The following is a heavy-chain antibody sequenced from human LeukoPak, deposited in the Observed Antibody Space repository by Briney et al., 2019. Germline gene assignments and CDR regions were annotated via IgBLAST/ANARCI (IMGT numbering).Heavy chain of an antibody. J-gene: IGHJ4*02. V-gene: IGHV4-39*01. Sequence: PSETLSLTCTVSGGSISSSSYYWGWIRQPPGKGLEWIGSIYYSGSTHYNPTLKSRVTISVDTSKNQFSLKLSSVTAADTAVYYCARLSKDWNFDYWGQGTLVTVSS. CDR3: ARLSKDWNFDY. D-gene: IGHD1-1*01. CDR1: GGSISSSSYY. CDR2: IYYSGST.